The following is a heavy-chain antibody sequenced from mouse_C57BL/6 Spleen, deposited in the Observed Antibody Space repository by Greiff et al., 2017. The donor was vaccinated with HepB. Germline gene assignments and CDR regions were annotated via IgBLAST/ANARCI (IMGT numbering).Heavy chain of an antibody. CDR2: INPSSGYT. J-gene: IGHJ2*01. Sequence: QVQLQQSGAELARPGASVKMSCKASGYPFTSYTMHWVKQRPGQGLEWIGDINPSSGYTKYNQKFKDKATLTADKSSSTAYMQLSSLTSEYSAVYYCARGAYGSSYWFDYGGQGTTLTVSS. CDR1: GYPFTSYT. D-gene: IGHD1-1*01. V-gene: IGHV1-4*01. CDR3: ARGAYGSSYWFDY.